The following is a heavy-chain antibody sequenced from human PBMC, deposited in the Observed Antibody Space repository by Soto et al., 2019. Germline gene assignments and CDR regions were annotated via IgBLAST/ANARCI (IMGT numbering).Heavy chain of an antibody. J-gene: IGHJ4*02. Sequence: PGGSLRLSCAASGFTVSSNYMSWVRQAPGKGLERVSVIYSGGSTYYADSVKGRFTISRDNSKNTLYLQMNSLRAEDAAVYYCAREALGYCTNGVCPGYFDYWGQGTLVTVSS. CDR1: GFTVSSNY. V-gene: IGHV3-53*01. D-gene: IGHD2-8*01. CDR2: IYSGGST. CDR3: AREALGYCTNGVCPGYFDY.